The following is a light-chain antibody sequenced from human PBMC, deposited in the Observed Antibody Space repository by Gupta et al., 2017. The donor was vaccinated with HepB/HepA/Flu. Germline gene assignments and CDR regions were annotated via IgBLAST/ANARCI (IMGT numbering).Light chain of an antibody. V-gene: IGLV1-44*01. CDR1: SSNIGSNP. CDR2: SDN. J-gene: IGLJ2*01. CDR3: AAWDDNLNGVV. Sequence: QSVLTQPPSASGNPGQRVTLSCSGSSSNIGSNPVNWYQQLPGTAPKLLIYSDNQRPSGVPARFSGSKSGTSASLAISGLQSEDEADYYCAAWDDNLNGVVFGGGTKLTVL.